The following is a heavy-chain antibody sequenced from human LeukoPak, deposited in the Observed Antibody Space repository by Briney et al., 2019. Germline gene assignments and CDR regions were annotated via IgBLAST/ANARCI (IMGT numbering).Heavy chain of an antibody. D-gene: IGHD4-17*01. CDR2: ISGSGGST. CDR3: ARRFYGDYGFDY. CDR1: GFTFSSYG. Sequence: GGTLRLSCAASGFTFSSYGMSWVRQAPGKGLEWVSAISGSGGSTYYADSVKGRFTISRDNAKNSLYLQMNSLRAEDTAVYYCARRFYGDYGFDYWGQGTLVTVSS. V-gene: IGHV3-23*01. J-gene: IGHJ4*02.